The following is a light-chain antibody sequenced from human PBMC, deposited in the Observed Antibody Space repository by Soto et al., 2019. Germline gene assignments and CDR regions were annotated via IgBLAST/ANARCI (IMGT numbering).Light chain of an antibody. CDR1: SSDVGGYNY. CDR3: SSYTSSSTYV. V-gene: IGLV2-14*01. J-gene: IGLJ1*01. CDR2: DVS. Sequence: QSVLTQPASVSGSPGQSITISCTGTSSDVGGYNYVSWYQQYPGKAPKVMIYDVSNRPSGVSNRFSGSKSGNTASLTISGLQAEDEDDYYCSSYTSSSTYVFGSGTKVPVL.